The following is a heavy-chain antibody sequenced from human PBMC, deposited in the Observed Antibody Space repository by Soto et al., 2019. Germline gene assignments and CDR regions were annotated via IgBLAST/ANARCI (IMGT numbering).Heavy chain of an antibody. V-gene: IGHV6-1*01. D-gene: IGHD6-19*01. CDR3: ARGEGRSGWADVYWFDP. CDR2: TYYRSKWYN. J-gene: IGHJ5*02. Sequence: PSQTLSLTCAISGDSVSSNSAAWNWIRQSPSRGLEWLGRTYYRSKWYNDYAVSVKSRITINPDTSKNQFSLQLNSVTPEDTAVYYCARGEGRSGWADVYWFDPWGQGTLVTVSS. CDR1: GDSVSSNSAA.